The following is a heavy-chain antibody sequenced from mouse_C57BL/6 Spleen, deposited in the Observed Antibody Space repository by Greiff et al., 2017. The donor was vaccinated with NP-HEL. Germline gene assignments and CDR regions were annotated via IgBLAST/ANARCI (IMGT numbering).Heavy chain of an antibody. CDR1: GYTFTSYW. V-gene: IGHV1-50*01. CDR3: ARSRYYGAMDY. CDR2: IDPSDSYT. J-gene: IGHJ4*01. D-gene: IGHD1-1*01. Sequence: QVQLQQSGAELVKPGASVKLSCKASGYTFTSYWMQWVKQRPGQGLEWIGEIDPSDSYTNYNQKFKGKATLTVDTSSSTAYMQLSSLTSEDSAVYYCARSRYYGAMDYWGQGTSVTVSS.